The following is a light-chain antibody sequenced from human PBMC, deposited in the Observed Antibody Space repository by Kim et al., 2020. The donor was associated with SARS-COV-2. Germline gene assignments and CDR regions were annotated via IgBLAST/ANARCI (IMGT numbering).Light chain of an antibody. V-gene: IGLV3-1*01. CDR3: QAWDSSTPLYV. CDR2: QDS. Sequence: YELTQPPSVSVSPGQTASITCSGDKLGDKYACWYQQKPGQSPVLVIYQDSKRPSGIPERFSGSNSGNTATLTITGTQAMDEADHYCQAWDSSTPLYVFG. J-gene: IGLJ1*01. CDR1: KLGDKY.